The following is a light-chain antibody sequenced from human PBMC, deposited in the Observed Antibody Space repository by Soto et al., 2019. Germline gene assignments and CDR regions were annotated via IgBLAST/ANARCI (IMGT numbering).Light chain of an antibody. CDR2: GAS. V-gene: IGKV1-5*01. Sequence: DIQMTQSPSTLSASVGDRVTITCRASQSISNWLAWYQQKPGKAPKLLISGASSLESGVPSRFSGSGSGTEFTLTISSLQPDDFATYYCQQFQNYPSFGPGTKVDIK. CDR3: QQFQNYPS. CDR1: QSISNW. J-gene: IGKJ3*01.